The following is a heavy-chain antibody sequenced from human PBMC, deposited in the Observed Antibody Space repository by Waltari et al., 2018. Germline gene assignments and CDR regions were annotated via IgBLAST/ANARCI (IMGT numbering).Heavy chain of an antibody. Sequence: EVQLVESGGGLVQPGRSLRLSCAASGFTFDDYAMHWVRQAPGKGLEWVSGISWNSGSIGYADSVKGRFTISRDNAKNSLYLQMNSLRAEDMALYYCAKDIGDMVRGAPFAFDIWGQGTMVTVSS. J-gene: IGHJ3*02. D-gene: IGHD3-10*01. CDR1: GFTFDDYA. CDR2: ISWNSGSI. V-gene: IGHV3-9*03. CDR3: AKDIGDMVRGAPFAFDI.